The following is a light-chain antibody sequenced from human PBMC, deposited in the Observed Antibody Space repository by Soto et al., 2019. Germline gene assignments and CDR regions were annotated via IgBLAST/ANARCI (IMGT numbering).Light chain of an antibody. Sequence: IVMTQSPATLYVSPGERATLSCRASQSISTKVAWYQQKPGQAPRLLIYAASVRATGFPARFSGSGSGTEFTLTISSLQSEDLAIYYCQHYNNWPPGITFGGGTKVEIK. CDR2: AAS. V-gene: IGKV3-15*01. CDR3: QHYNNWPPGIT. J-gene: IGKJ4*01. CDR1: QSISTK.